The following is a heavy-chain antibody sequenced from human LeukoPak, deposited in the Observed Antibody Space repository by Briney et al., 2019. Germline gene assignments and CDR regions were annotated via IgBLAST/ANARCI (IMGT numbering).Heavy chain of an antibody. V-gene: IGHV3-23*01. CDR1: GFTFSSYA. CDR2: TSGSGGST. D-gene: IGHD4-23*01. J-gene: IGHJ4*02. Sequence: GGSLRLSCAASGFTFSSYAMSWARQAPGKGLEWVSATSGSGGSTYYADSVKGRFTISRDNSKNTLYLQMNSLRAEDTAVYYCAKRTVYGGNAFDYWGQGTLVTVSS. CDR3: AKRTVYGGNAFDY.